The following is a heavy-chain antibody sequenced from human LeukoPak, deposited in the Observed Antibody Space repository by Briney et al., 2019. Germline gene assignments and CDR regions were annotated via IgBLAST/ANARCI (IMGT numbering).Heavy chain of an antibody. CDR3: AKDASYDFWSGYYWFDP. CDR1: GFTFSSYA. J-gene: IGHJ5*02. D-gene: IGHD3-3*01. CDR2: ISGSGGST. Sequence: PGGSLRLSCAASGFTFSSYAMSWVRRAPGKGLEWVSAISGSGGSTYYADSVKGRFTISRDNSKNTLYLQMNSLRAEDTAVYYCAKDASYDFWSGYYWFDPWGQGTLVTVSS. V-gene: IGHV3-23*01.